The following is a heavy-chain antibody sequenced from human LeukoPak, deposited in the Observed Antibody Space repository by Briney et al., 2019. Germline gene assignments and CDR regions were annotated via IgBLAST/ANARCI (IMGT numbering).Heavy chain of an antibody. CDR1: GFTFSSYS. CDR2: ISSSSSTI. CDR3: ARRVYGSGSYSVYYFDY. V-gene: IGHV3-48*02. Sequence: PGGSLRLSCAASGFTFSSYSMNWVRQAPGKGLEWVSYISSSSSTIYHADSVKGRFTISRDNAKNSLYLQMNSLRDEDTAVYYCARRVYGSGSYSVYYFDYWGQGTLVTVSS. D-gene: IGHD3-10*01. J-gene: IGHJ4*02.